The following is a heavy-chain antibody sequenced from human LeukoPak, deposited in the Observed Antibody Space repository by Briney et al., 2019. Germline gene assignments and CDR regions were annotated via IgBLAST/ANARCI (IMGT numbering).Heavy chain of an antibody. Sequence: PGGSLRLSCAASGFTFSTYWMSWVRQAPGKGLEWVANIHQDGNEKYYVDSVKCRFTISRDNAKNSLYLQMTSLRAEDTAVYYCARGDKFSGDYWGQGTLVTVSS. CDR3: ARGDKFSGDY. D-gene: IGHD2-15*01. CDR1: GFTFSTYW. J-gene: IGHJ4*02. V-gene: IGHV3-7*04. CDR2: IHQDGNEK.